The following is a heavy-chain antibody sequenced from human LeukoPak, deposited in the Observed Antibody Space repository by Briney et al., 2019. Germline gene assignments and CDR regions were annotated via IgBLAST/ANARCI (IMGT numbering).Heavy chain of an antibody. V-gene: IGHV3-20*04. J-gene: IGHJ6*03. CDR3: ARLPYYYDSSGHPYYYYYYYMDV. D-gene: IGHD3-22*01. CDR2: INWNGGST. Sequence: GGSLRLSCAASGFTFDDYGMSWVRQAPGKGLEWVSGINWNGGSTGYADSVKGRFTISRDNAKNSLYLQMNSLRAEDTALYYCARLPYYYDSSGHPYYYYYYYMDVWGKGTTVTVSS. CDR1: GFTFDDYG.